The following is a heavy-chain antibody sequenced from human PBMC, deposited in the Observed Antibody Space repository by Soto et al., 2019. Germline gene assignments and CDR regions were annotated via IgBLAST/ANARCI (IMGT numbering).Heavy chain of an antibody. J-gene: IGHJ4*02. Sequence: QVQLVQSGAEVKKPGSSVKVSCKASGGTFSSYSINWVRQAPGQGLEWMGEIIPIFGTANYAQKFQRRVTISADESTSTAYMELSSLRSEDAGVYYCARDGGRHAGGIDYWGQGTLVTVSS. D-gene: IGHD1-26*01. CDR3: ARDGGRHAGGIDY. CDR2: IIPIFGTA. CDR1: GGTFSSYS. V-gene: IGHV1-69*01.